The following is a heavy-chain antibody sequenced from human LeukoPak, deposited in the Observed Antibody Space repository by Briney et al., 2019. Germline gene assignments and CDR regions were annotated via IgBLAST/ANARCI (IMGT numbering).Heavy chain of an antibody. CDR2: IIPILGIA. CDR3: ARVGGGYSYGLGPPLDY. D-gene: IGHD5-18*01. Sequence: GASVKVSCKASGGTFSSYAISWVRQAPGQGLEWMGRIIPILGIANYAQKFQGRVTITADKSTSTAYMELSSLRSEDTAVYYCARVGGGYSYGLGPPLDYWGQGTLVTVSS. V-gene: IGHV1-69*04. CDR1: GGTFSSYA. J-gene: IGHJ4*02.